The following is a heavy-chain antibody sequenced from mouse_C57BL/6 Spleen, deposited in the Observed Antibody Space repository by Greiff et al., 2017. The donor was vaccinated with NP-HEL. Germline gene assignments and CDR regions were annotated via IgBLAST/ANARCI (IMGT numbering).Heavy chain of an antibody. CDR1: GYSFTGYY. Sequence: VQLQQSGPELVKPGASVKISCKASGYSFTGYYMTWVKQSPEKSLEWIGEINPSTGGTTYNQKFKAKATLTVDKSSSTAYMQLKSLTSEDSAVYYCARAYGNYAMDYWGQGTSGTVSS. J-gene: IGHJ4*01. V-gene: IGHV1-42*01. CDR3: ARAYGNYAMDY. CDR2: INPSTGGT. D-gene: IGHD2-1*01.